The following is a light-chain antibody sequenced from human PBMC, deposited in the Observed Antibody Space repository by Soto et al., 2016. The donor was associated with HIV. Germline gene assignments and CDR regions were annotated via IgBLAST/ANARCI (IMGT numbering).Light chain of an antibody. CDR3: QQYKTYPLT. V-gene: IGKV1-5*03. CDR2: KTS. CDR1: QSVSVW. Sequence: DIQMTQFPSTLSASIGDRVTITCRASQSVSVWLAWYQQKPGKPPNLLIFKTSTLEIGVPSRFSGSRSGTDFTLTISSLQPEDFATYFCQQYKTYPLTFGGGTKVQIK. J-gene: IGKJ4*01.